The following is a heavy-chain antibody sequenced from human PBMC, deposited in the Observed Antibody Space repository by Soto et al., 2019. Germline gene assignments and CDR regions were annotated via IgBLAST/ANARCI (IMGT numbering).Heavy chain of an antibody. Sequence: SETLSLTCGVSGGSVSRDNWWSWVRQPPGKGLEWIGEIHHSGSTNYSPSLKRRVTMSVDTSKNQFSLKMTSVTAADTAVYYCAREAVGITTGFDYWGQGTLVTVSS. CDR3: AREAVGITTGFDY. V-gene: IGHV4-4*02. CDR2: IHHSGST. D-gene: IGHD1-26*01. CDR1: GGSVSRDNW. J-gene: IGHJ4*02.